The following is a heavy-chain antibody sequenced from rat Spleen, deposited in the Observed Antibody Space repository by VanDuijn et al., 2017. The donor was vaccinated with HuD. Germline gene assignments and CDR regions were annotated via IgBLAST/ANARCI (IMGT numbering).Heavy chain of an antibody. V-gene: IGHV2-43*01. J-gene: IGHJ2*01. CDR2: IWTGGST. CDR1: GFSLTSYH. Sequence: QVQLKESGPGLVQPSQTLSLTCTVSGFSLTSYHVSWFRQPPGKGLEWMGVIWTGGSTAYNSLLKSRLSISRDTSKSQVFLTMNSLQTDDTAVYYCAEIPHTTGIPTGWGQGVMVTVSS. CDR3: AEIPHTTGIPTG. D-gene: IGHD1-9*01.